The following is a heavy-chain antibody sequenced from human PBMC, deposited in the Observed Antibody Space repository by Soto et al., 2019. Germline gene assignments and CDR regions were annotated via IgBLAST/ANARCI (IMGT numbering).Heavy chain of an antibody. J-gene: IGHJ3*02. Sequence: SVKVSCKASGGTFSSYAISWVRQAPGQGLEWMGGIIPIFGTANYAQKFQGRVTITADESTSTAYMELSSLRSEDTAVYYCAPVPLVSCPGALNILGQVKMVTVSS. D-gene: IGHD6-6*01. CDR1: GGTFSSYA. V-gene: IGHV1-69*13. CDR2: IIPIFGTA. CDR3: APVPLVSCPGALNI.